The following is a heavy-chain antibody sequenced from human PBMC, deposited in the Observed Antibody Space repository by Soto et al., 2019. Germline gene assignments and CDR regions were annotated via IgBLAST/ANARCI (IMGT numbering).Heavy chain of an antibody. J-gene: IGHJ4*02. D-gene: IGHD5-18*01. CDR2: ISSSSSTI. CDR3: ARDPGYSYGPPDY. Sequence: EVQLVESGGGLVQPGGSLRLSCAASGFTFSSYSMNWVRQAPGKGLEWVSYISSSSSTIYYAYSVKCRFTISRDNAKNSLYLQMNRLRDEDTAVYYCARDPGYSYGPPDYCGQGTLVTVSS. V-gene: IGHV3-48*02. CDR1: GFTFSSYS.